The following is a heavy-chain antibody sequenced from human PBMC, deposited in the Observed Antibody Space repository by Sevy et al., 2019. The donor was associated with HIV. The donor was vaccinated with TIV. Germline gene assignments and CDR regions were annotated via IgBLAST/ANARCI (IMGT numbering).Heavy chain of an antibody. J-gene: IGHJ6*02. CDR1: GFTFSDYY. Sequence: GGSLRLSCAASGFTFSDYYMSWIRQAPGKGLEWVSYISSSGSTIYYADSVKGRFTISRDNAKNSLYLQMNSLRAEDTAVYYCARGGIAAADPTYYYYGMDVWGQGTTVTVSS. CDR3: ARGGIAAADPTYYYYGMDV. CDR2: ISSSGSTI. V-gene: IGHV3-11*01. D-gene: IGHD6-13*01.